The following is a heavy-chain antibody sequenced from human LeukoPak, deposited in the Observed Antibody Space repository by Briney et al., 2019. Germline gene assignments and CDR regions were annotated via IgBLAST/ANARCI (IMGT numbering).Heavy chain of an antibody. CDR2: IYHRGST. D-gene: IGHD6-6*01. CDR1: GYSISSGYY. J-gene: IGHJ4*02. CDR3: ARYGYSSSAGDY. Sequence: PSETLSLTCAVSGYSISSGYYWGWIRQPPGKGLEWIGNIYHRGSTYYNPSLKSRVTISVDTSKNQFSLKLNSVTAADTAVYYCARYGYSSSAGDYWGQGTLVTVSS. V-gene: IGHV4-38-2*01.